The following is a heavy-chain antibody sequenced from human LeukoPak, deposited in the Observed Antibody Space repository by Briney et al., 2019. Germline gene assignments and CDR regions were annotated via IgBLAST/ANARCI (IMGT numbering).Heavy chain of an antibody. CDR2: IYRNGAT. CDR1: VFTLTDNY. Sequence: GGALRLSCEASVFTLTDNYITCVRHAPGKGLEWGSIIYRNGATYYASAVKGRLIVSRDNSRHTVSLQMNSLRAEDTAVYYCTASVGSTWYSPDDYWGQGTLVTVSS. CDR3: TASVGSTWYSPDDY. D-gene: IGHD6-13*01. V-gene: IGHV3-66*01. J-gene: IGHJ4*02.